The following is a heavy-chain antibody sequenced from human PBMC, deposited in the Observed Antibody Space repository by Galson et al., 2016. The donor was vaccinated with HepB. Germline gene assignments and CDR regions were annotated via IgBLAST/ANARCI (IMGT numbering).Heavy chain of an antibody. J-gene: IGHJ4*02. CDR2: INSAGTST. V-gene: IGHV3-74*01. CDR1: GFTFSTYW. D-gene: IGHD3-10*01. Sequence: SLRLSCAASGFTFSTYWIYWVRQAPGKGLVWVSRINSAGTSTNYAASMKGRFTISRDNAKNTVYLQMNSLRAEDTALYYCARGYQRGPGSYFYFDLWGQGTLVTVSS. CDR3: ARGYQRGPGSYFYFDL.